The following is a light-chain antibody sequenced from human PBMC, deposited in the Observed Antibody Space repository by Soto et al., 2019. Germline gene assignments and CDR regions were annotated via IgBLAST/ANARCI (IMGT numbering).Light chain of an antibody. CDR3: LLDYAYFWA. V-gene: IGKV1-6*01. J-gene: IGKJ1*01. Sequence: RMTQSPSTLSASLGDSVTITCRRSQVIRSALGWYQQKPGKVPKLLIYAASTLQSGVPSRFSGSGSGRDFTLTISSLQPEDFATYYCLLDYAYFWAFGQGTKVDIK. CDR2: AAS. CDR1: QVIRSA.